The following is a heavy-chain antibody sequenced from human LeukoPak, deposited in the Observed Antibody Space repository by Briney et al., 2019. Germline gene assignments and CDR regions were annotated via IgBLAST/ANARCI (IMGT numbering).Heavy chain of an antibody. J-gene: IGHJ4*02. CDR2: IYHSGST. D-gene: IGHD1-26*01. Sequence: SETLSLTCAVSGXSISSGSYSWNWIRQPPGRGLEWIGHIYHSGSTSYNPSLKSRVTISVDRSKNQFSPRLSSVTAADTAVYYCARGEGSRGQGTLVTVSS. CDR3: ARGEGS. V-gene: IGHV4-30-2*01. CDR1: GXSISSGSYS.